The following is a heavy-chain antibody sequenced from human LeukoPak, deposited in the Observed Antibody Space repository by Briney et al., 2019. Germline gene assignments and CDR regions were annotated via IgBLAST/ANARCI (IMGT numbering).Heavy chain of an antibody. CDR2: IYYSGST. Sequence: SETLSLTCTVSGGSISRYYWSWVRQPPGKGLEWIGYIYYSGSTNYNPSLKSRVTISVDTSKNQFSLKLSSVTAAATAGYYCARAVYGDSYHVWGKGTTVTVSS. CDR3: ARAVYGDSYHV. J-gene: IGHJ6*04. V-gene: IGHV4-59*01. D-gene: IGHD4-17*01. CDR1: GGSISRYY.